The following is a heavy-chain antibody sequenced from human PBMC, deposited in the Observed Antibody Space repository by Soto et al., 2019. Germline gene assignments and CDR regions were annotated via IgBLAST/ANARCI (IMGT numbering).Heavy chain of an antibody. D-gene: IGHD5-12*01. Sequence: SVKVSCKASGGTFSSFGISWVRQAPGQGLEWMGGIIPVFGRPNYAQRFRGRLTITADESTNTGHMELIDLRSEDTAVYYCAREGSGYNFWGQGTQVTVSS. CDR3: AREGSGYNF. CDR1: GGTFSSFG. CDR2: IIPVFGRP. V-gene: IGHV1-69*13. J-gene: IGHJ1*01.